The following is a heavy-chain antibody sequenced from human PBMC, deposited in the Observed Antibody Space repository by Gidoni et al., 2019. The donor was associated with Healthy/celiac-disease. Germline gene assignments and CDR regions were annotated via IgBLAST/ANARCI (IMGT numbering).Heavy chain of an antibody. Sequence: QVQLVESGGGVVQPGRSLRLSCAASGFPFTSYAMHWVRQAPGKGLEWVAVISYDGSNKFYADSVKGRFTISRDNSKNTLYLQMNILRAEDTAMYYCARDSRDYGGNSGVDWYYYYGMGVWGQGTTVTVSS. J-gene: IGHJ6*02. D-gene: IGHD4-17*01. CDR1: GFPFTSYA. CDR2: ISYDGSNK. V-gene: IGHV3-30*04. CDR3: ARDSRDYGGNSGVDWYYYYGMGV.